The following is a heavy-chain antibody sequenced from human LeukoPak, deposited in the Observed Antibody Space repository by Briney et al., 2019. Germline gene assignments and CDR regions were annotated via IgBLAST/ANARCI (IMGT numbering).Heavy chain of an antibody. D-gene: IGHD4-11*01. CDR3: ASHKENSDYYFDY. Sequence: GSSVNVFCKASVRIFRNYAISGVRQPPRQGLEGMIGIIPLFGRAESAQRFQGRVTLTADESTSTDYMELSILRSEDTGVYYCASHKENSDYYFDYWGQGTLVTVSS. CDR1: VRIFRNYA. V-gene: IGHV1-69*01. J-gene: IGHJ4*02. CDR2: IIPLFGRA.